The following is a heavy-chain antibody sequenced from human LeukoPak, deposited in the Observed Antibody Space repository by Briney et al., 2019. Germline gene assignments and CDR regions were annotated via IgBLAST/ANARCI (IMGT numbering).Heavy chain of an antibody. CDR1: GFNFRDHW. J-gene: IGHJ4*02. V-gene: IGHV3-7*03. Sequence: GGSLRLSCAASGFNFRDHWMDWVRKAPGKGLEWVGHIKTDGSRTYYLDSLRGRFSISRDNTKNALYLQMNSLRAEDTAVYYCVKDSGWFHLAQWGQGTLVTVSS. D-gene: IGHD6-13*01. CDR3: VKDSGWFHLAQ. CDR2: IKTDGSRT.